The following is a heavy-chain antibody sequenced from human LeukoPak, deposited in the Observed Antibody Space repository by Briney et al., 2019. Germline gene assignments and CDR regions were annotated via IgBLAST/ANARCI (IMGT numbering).Heavy chain of an antibody. CDR3: ARTRRYCSGGSCQWFDY. V-gene: IGHV1-2*06. CDR2: INPNSGGT. J-gene: IGHJ4*02. Sequence: ASVKVSCKASGYTFTGYYMHWVRQAPGQGLEWMGRINPNSGGTNYAQKFQGRVTMTGDTSISTAYMELSRLRSDDTAVYYCARTRRYCSGGSCQWFDYWGQGTLITVSS. CDR1: GYTFTGYY. D-gene: IGHD2-15*01.